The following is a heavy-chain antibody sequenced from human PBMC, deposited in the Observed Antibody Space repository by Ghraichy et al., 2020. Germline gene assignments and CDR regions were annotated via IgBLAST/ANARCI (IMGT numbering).Heavy chain of an antibody. J-gene: IGHJ6*03. CDR2: IYYSGST. CDR1: GGSISSYY. Sequence: SETLSLTCTVSGGSISSYYWSWIRQPPGKGLEWIGYIYYSGSTNYNPSLKSRVTISVDTSKNQFSLKLSSVTAADTAVYYCARLWFEYSSGWTDYYYYMDVWGKGTTVTVSS. CDR3: ARLWFEYSSGWTDYYYYMDV. V-gene: IGHV4-59*08. D-gene: IGHD6-19*01.